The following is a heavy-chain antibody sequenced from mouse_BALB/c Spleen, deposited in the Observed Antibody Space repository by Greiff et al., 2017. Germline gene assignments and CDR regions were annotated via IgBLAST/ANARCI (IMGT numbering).Heavy chain of an antibody. D-gene: IGHD2-4*01. CDR1: GFTFSSFG. J-gene: IGHJ2*01. Sequence: DVMLVESGGGLVQPGGSRKLSCAASGFTFSSFGMHWVRQAPEKGLEWVAYISSGSSTIYYADTVKGRFTISRDNPKNTLFLQMTSLRSEDTAMYYCARSGITTDFDYWGQGTTLTVSS. V-gene: IGHV5-17*02. CDR2: ISSGSSTI. CDR3: ARSGITTDFDY.